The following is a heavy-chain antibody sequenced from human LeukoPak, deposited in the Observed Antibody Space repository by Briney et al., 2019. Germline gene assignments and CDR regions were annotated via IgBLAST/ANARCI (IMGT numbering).Heavy chain of an antibody. J-gene: IGHJ4*02. CDR1: GFTFGDYA. Sequence: PGGSLRLSCTTSGFTFGDYAMSWVRQAPGKGLEWGGFIRSKAYGGTTEYAASVKGRFTISRDDSKSIAYLQMNSLKTEDTAVYYCTSAGYSYGNYYFDYWGQGTLVTVSS. D-gene: IGHD5-18*01. V-gene: IGHV3-49*04. CDR2: IRSKAYGGTT. CDR3: TSAGYSYGNYYFDY.